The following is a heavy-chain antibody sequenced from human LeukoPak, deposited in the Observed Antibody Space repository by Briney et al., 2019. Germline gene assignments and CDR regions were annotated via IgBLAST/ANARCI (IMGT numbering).Heavy chain of an antibody. D-gene: IGHD1-26*01. J-gene: IGHJ4*02. Sequence: RASVKVSCKASGYTFTSYGISWVRQAPGQGLEWMGWISAYNGNTNYAQKLQGRVTMTTDTSTSTAYMELRSLRSDDTAVYYCARVRSYSGSYWFDYWGQGTLVTVSS. CDR3: ARVRSYSGSYWFDY. CDR1: GYTFTSYG. V-gene: IGHV1-18*01. CDR2: ISAYNGNT.